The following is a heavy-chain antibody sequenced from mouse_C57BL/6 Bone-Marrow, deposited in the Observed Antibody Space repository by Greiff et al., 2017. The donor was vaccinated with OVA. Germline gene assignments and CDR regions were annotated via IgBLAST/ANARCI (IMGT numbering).Heavy chain of an antibody. CDR3: ARGGIYYSNYVGWYFDV. Sequence: QVQLQQPGAELVKPGASVKLSCKTSGYTFTSYWMHWVKQRPGQGLEWIGMIHPTSGSTNYNEKFKSKATLTVDKSSSTAYMQLSSLTSEDSAVYYCARGGIYYSNYVGWYFDVWGTGTTVTVSS. CDR2: IHPTSGST. V-gene: IGHV1-64*01. CDR1: GYTFTSYW. J-gene: IGHJ1*03. D-gene: IGHD2-5*01.